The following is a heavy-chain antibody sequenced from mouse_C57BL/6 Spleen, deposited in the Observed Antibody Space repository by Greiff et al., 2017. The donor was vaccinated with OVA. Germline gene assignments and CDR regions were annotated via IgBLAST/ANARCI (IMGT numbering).Heavy chain of an antibody. J-gene: IGHJ4*01. CDR2: IYWDDDE. D-gene: IGHD1-1*01. CDR3: ALGSPYAMDD. V-gene: IGHV8-12*01. CDR1: GFSLSTSGMG. Sequence: QVTLKESGPGILQSSQTLTLTCSFSGFSLSTSGMGVSWIRPPSGKGLEWLAHIYWDDDERANPSRKSHITISKDTSSNQVFLKITGVDTADTATSDCALGSPYAMDDWGQGTSVTVSS.